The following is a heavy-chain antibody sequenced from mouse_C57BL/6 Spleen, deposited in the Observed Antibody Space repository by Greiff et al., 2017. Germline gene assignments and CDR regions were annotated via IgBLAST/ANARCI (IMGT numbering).Heavy chain of an antibody. Sequence: VQLQQPGAELVKPGASVKMSCKASGYTFTSYWITWVKQRPGQGLEWIGDIYPGSGSTNYNEKFKSKATLTVDTSSSTAYMQLSSLTSEDSAVYYCARSRGSSYSWSAYWGQGTLVTVSA. CDR2: IYPGSGST. CDR1: GYTFTSYW. J-gene: IGHJ3*01. D-gene: IGHD1-1*01. CDR3: ARSRGSSYSWSAY. V-gene: IGHV1-55*01.